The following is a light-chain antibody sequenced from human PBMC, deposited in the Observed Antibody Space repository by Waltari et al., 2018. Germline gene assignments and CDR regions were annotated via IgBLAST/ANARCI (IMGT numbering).Light chain of an antibody. Sequence: DVLMTQSPLLLPVTLGQPASISCKSSKSIVHSDGKTDLNWFQQRPGQSPRRLIYKISVRDSGVPDRFSGSGSGTDFTLKISRVEAEDVGVYYCMQATHWPLTFGQGTKVEIK. J-gene: IGKJ1*01. CDR3: MQATHWPLT. V-gene: IGKV2-30*02. CDR1: KSIVHSDGKTD. CDR2: KIS.